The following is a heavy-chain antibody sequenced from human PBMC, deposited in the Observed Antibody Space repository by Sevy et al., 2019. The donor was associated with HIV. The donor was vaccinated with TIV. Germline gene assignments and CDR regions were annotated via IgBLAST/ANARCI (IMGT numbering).Heavy chain of an antibody. Sequence: GGSLRLSCAASGFIFSDYWMTWVRQAPGKGLEWVATIRLDGSARYYASPVKGRFSISRDNAKNSLFLQMNSLRVEDTAVYYCARAFRREAYTPDYWGQGSLVTVSS. V-gene: IGHV3-7*03. J-gene: IGHJ4*02. CDR1: GFIFSDYW. CDR3: ARAFRREAYTPDY. D-gene: IGHD4-4*01. CDR2: IRLDGSAR.